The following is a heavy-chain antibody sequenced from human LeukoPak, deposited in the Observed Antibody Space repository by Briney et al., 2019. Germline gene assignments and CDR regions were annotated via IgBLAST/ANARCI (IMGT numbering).Heavy chain of an antibody. CDR2: INSDGSST. Sequence: PGGSLRLSCAASGFTFSSCWVHWVRQAPGKGLVWVSPINSDGSSTSYAGSVKGRFTISRDNAKNTLSLQMNSLRAEDTAVYYCARVGGSNAFDIWGQGTMVIVSS. D-gene: IGHD1-26*01. CDR3: ARVGGSNAFDI. CDR1: GFTFSSCW. V-gene: IGHV3-74*01. J-gene: IGHJ3*02.